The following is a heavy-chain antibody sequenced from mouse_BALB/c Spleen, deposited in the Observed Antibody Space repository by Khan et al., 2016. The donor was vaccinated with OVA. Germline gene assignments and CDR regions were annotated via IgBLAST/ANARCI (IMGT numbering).Heavy chain of an antibody. Sequence: EVELVESGGGLVKPGGSLKLSCAASGFTFSAYYMFWVRQTPEKRLEWVATISDDGSYTYYPDSVRGRFTMSRDNAKSDLYLQMSRLQSDDTAMYYCVLAAYYRYWLDYWRQGTTLTVSS. J-gene: IGHJ2*01. CDR1: GFTFSAYY. V-gene: IGHV5-4*02. CDR2: ISDDGSYT. D-gene: IGHD2-12*01. CDR3: VLAAYYRYWLDY.